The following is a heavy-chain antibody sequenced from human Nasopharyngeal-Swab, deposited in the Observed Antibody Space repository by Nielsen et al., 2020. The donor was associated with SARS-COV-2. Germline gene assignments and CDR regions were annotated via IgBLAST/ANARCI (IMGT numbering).Heavy chain of an antibody. Sequence: GGSLRLSCAASGFTFSSYGMHWVRQAPGKGLEWVAVIWYDGSNKYYADSVKGRFTISRDNSKNTLYLQINSLRAEDTAVYYCARDLGDGYNGEYFDYWGQGTLVTVSS. CDR2: IWYDGSNK. CDR3: ARDLGDGYNGEYFDY. CDR1: GFTFSSYG. D-gene: IGHD5-24*01. V-gene: IGHV3-33*01. J-gene: IGHJ4*02.